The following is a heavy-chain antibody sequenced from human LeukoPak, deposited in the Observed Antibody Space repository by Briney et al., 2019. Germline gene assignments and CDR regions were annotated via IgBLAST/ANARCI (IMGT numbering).Heavy chain of an antibody. V-gene: IGHV3-21*01. CDR3: ARDGQYNPLDAFDI. Sequence: PGGSLRLSCVASGFTFSTFGMNWVRQAPGKGLEWVSSISFTSSYKYYADSVKGRFTISRDNTKNSLYLQMNSLRVEDTAVYYCARDGQYNPLDAFDIWGQGTMVTVSS. CDR2: ISFTSSYK. J-gene: IGHJ3*02. D-gene: IGHD1-14*01. CDR1: GFTFSTFG.